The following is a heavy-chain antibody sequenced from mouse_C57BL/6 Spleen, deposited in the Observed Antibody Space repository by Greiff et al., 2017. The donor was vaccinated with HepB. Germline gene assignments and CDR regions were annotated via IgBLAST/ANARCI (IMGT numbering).Heavy chain of an antibody. V-gene: IGHV3-6*01. CDR3: ARGTVVAPNWYFDV. D-gene: IGHD1-1*01. CDR1: GYSITSGYY. CDR2: ISYDGSN. Sequence: EVKLEESGPGLVKPSQSLSLTCSVTGYSITSGYYWNWIRQFPGNKLEWMGYISYDGSNNYNPSLKNRISITRDTSKNQFFLKLNSVTTEDTATYYCARGTVVAPNWYFDVWGTGTTVTVSS. J-gene: IGHJ1*03.